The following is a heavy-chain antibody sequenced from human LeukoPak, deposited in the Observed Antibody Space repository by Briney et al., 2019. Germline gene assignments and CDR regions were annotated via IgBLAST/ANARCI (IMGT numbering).Heavy chain of an antibody. CDR2: VSKDGDVK. V-gene: IGHV3-30-3*01. CDR3: ARDLMWLVDF. Sequence: GGSLRLSCAASGFTFSDYDIHWARQAPGEGLEWLAYVSKDGDVKYYADSVKGRFTASRDNSRNTAFLEMNSLRPEDTALYYCARDLMWLVDFWGRGTLLTVSS. D-gene: IGHD6-19*01. J-gene: IGHJ4*02. CDR1: GFTFSDYD.